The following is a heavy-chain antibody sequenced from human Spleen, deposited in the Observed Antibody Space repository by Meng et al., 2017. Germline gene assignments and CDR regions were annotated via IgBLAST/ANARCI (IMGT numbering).Heavy chain of an antibody. CDR1: GGSFSGYY. D-gene: IGHD6-13*01. Sequence: SETLSLTCAVYGGSFSGYYWSWIRQPPGKGLEWIGEINHSGSTNYNPSLKSRVTISVDTSKNQFSLKLSSVTAADTAVYYCARGRAKYSSSWYDRGFDPWGQGTLVTVSS. CDR3: ARGRAKYSSSWYDRGFDP. CDR2: INHSGST. V-gene: IGHV4-34*01. J-gene: IGHJ5*02.